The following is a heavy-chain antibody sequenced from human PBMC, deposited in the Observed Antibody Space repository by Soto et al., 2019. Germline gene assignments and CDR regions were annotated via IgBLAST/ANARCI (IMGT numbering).Heavy chain of an antibody. CDR1: GFTFSNAW. CDR3: TTDDPINKN. V-gene: IGHV3-15*01. CDR2: IKSKTNGGTT. Sequence: GGSLRLSCGASGFTFSNAWMSWVRQAPGKGVEWVGRIKSKTNGGTTDYAAPVKDRFTISRDDSKNTLYLQMNSLKTEDTAVYYCTTDDPINKNWGQGTLVTVSS. J-gene: IGHJ4*02.